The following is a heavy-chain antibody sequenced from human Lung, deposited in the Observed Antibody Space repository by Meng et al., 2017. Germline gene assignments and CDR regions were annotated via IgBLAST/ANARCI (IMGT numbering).Heavy chain of an antibody. CDR2: INHSGST. Sequence: GQLPQWGDGLLKPSETLSLTCVVSGGSFSDYYWSWIRQPPGKGLEWIGEINHSGSTNYNPSLESRATISVDTSQNNLSLKLSSVTAADSAVYYCARGPTTMAHDFDYWGQGTLVTVSS. J-gene: IGHJ4*02. D-gene: IGHD4-11*01. CDR1: GGSFSDYY. V-gene: IGHV4-34*01. CDR3: ARGPTTMAHDFDY.